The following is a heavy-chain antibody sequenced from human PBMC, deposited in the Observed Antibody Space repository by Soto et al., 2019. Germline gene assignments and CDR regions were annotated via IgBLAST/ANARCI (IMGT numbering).Heavy chain of an antibody. CDR2: INSDGSST. V-gene: IGHV3-74*01. CDR1: GFTFSSYW. J-gene: IGHJ4*02. D-gene: IGHD5-12*01. CDR3: ARVRRDGYNYGY. Sequence: GGSLRLSWAASGFTFSSYWMHWVRQAPGKGLVWVSRINSDGSSTSYADSVKGRFTISRDNAKNTLYLQMNSLRAEDTAVYYCARVRRDGYNYGYWGQGTLVTSPQ.